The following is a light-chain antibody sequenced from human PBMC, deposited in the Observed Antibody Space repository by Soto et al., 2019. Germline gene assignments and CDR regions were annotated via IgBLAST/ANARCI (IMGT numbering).Light chain of an antibody. V-gene: IGKV3-11*01. CDR1: QSVSSH. Sequence: EIVLTQSPGTLSLSPGERATLSCRASQSVSSHLAWYQQKPGQAPRLLIYDASNRATGIPARFSGSGSGTDFTLTISSLEPEDFAVDHGGQRTTWPWTCGRGSKVEIK. J-gene: IGKJ1*01. CDR3: GQRTTWPWT. CDR2: DAS.